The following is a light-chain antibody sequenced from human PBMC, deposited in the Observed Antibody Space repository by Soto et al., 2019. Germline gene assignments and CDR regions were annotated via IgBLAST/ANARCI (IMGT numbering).Light chain of an antibody. CDR2: EVS. V-gene: IGLV2-8*01. CDR3: SSYAGSNNLVV. Sequence: QSALTQPPSASGSPGQSVTISCTGTSSDVGGYNYVSWYQQHPGKAPKLMIYEVSKRPSGVPDRFSGSKSGNTASLTVSGLQGEDEDDYYCSSYAGSNNLVVFGGGTKLTVL. J-gene: IGLJ2*01. CDR1: SSDVGGYNY.